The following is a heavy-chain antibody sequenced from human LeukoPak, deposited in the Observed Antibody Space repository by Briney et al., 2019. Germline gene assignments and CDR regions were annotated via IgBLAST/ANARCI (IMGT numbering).Heavy chain of an antibody. D-gene: IGHD1-26*01. CDR2: ISAYNGST. CDR3: ARDKWELLHDY. J-gene: IGHJ4*02. Sequence: ASVKVSCKASGYTFTSYGIIWVRQAPGQGLEWMGWISAYNGSTNYAQKLQGRVTMTTDTSTSTAYMELRSLRSDDTAVYYCARDKWELLHDYWGQGTLVTVSS. V-gene: IGHV1-18*01. CDR1: GYTFTSYG.